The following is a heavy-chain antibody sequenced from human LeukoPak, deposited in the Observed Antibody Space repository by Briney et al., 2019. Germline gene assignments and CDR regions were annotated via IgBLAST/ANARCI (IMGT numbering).Heavy chain of an antibody. CDR3: ARRPAARSLRWFDP. CDR1: GGSFSGYF. J-gene: IGHJ5*02. V-gene: IGHV4-34*01. D-gene: IGHD3-10*01. Sequence: SETLLLTCAVYGGSFSGYFWSWLRPPPGKGLEWTGVINHSGSTNYNPSLKSRVTISVDTSKNPLSLKLSSVTAADTAVYYCARRPAARSLRWFDPWGQGTLVTVSS. CDR2: INHSGST.